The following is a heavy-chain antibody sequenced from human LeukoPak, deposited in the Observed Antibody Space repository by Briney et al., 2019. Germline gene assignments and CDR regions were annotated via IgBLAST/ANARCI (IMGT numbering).Heavy chain of an antibody. V-gene: IGHV4-34*01. CDR1: GGSLSGYY. CDR2: INHSGST. J-gene: IGHJ4*02. CDR3: AREDAWNYGLPFDY. D-gene: IGHD1-7*01. Sequence: TSSETLSLTCAVYGGSLSGYYWSWIRQPPGKGLEWIGEINHSGSTNYNPSLKSRVTISVDTSKNQFSLKLSSVTAADTAVYYCAREDAWNYGLPFDYWGQGTLVTVSS.